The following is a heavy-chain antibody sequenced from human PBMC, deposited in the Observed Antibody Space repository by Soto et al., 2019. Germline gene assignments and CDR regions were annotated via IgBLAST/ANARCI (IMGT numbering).Heavy chain of an antibody. D-gene: IGHD3-10*01. V-gene: IGHV1-18*01. CDR2: IRPYDGNT. J-gene: IGHJ4*02. CDR1: GYMFSGFG. Sequence: QVQLVQSGAEVKKPGASVKVSCKASGYMFSGFGINWVRQAPGQGLEWMGWIRPYDGNTDYAQNLQGRLTMTTDTSTSTAYMELRSLTSDDTAVYYCARDLDVSGSYYTDYWGPGTLVTVSS. CDR3: ARDLDVSGSYYTDY.